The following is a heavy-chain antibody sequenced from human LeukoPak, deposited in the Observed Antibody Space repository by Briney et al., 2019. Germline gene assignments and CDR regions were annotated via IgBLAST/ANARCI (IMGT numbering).Heavy chain of an antibody. Sequence: GGSLRLSCAASGFTFSTYSMNWVRQAPGKGLEWVSYISSSGETIYYADSVKGRYTISRDNAKNSLYLQMNSLRAEDTAVYYCAREAGKNAFDIWGQGTMVTVSS. D-gene: IGHD3-10*01. J-gene: IGHJ3*02. CDR3: AREAGKNAFDI. CDR1: GFTFSTYS. V-gene: IGHV3-48*01. CDR2: ISSSGETI.